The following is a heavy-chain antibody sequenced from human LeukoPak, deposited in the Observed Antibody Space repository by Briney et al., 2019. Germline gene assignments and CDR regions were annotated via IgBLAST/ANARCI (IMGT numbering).Heavy chain of an antibody. CDR1: GGTITTYY. CDR2: INYAGTT. CDR3: ARVSVRYGDYYFDH. V-gene: IGHV4-59*01. Sequence: SETLSLTCTVSGGTITTYYWSWIQQPPGKGLEWIAYINYAGTTNYNPSLKSRVTISLDTSKNQFSLNLSSVTAADTAVYYCARVSVRYGDYYFDHWGQGTLVIVAS. D-gene: IGHD4-17*01. J-gene: IGHJ4*02.